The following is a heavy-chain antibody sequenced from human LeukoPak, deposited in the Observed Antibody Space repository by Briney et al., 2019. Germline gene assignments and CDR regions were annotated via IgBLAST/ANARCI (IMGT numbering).Heavy chain of an antibody. V-gene: IGHV3-23*01. D-gene: IGHD7-27*01. CDR3: AKGRANWDRYYFDY. CDR1: GFTFSSYA. CDR2: ISGSGGST. Sequence: PGGSLRLSCAASGFTFSSYAMSWVRQAPGKGLEWVSAISGSGGSTYYADSVKGRFTISRDNSMNTLYLQMNSLRAEDTAVYYCAKGRANWDRYYFDYWGQGTLVTVSS. J-gene: IGHJ4*02.